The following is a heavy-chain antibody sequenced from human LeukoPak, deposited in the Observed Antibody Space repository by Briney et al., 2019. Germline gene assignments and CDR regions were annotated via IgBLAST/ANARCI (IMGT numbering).Heavy chain of an antibody. CDR3: AKNYDSSGYPLLDY. V-gene: IGHV3-30*18. Sequence: GGSLRLSCAASGFTFSSYWMSWVRQAPGKGLEWVAVISYDGSNKYYADSVKGRFTISRDNSKNTLYLQMNSLRAEDTAVYYCAKNYDSSGYPLLDYWGQGTLVTVSS. J-gene: IGHJ4*02. CDR2: ISYDGSNK. D-gene: IGHD3-22*01. CDR1: GFTFSSYW.